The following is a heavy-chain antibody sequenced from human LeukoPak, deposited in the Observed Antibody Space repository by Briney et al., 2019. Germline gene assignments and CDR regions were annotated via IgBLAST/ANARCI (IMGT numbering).Heavy chain of an antibody. Sequence: GGSLRLSCAASGFTFNNAWMSWLRQAPGKGLAWVGRIKSKTDGGTTDYGAPVKGIFTISRDDSKNTLYLQMNSLKTEDTAIYYCTASRGSGNFIYWGQGTLVTVSS. CDR1: GFTFNNAW. V-gene: IGHV3-15*01. D-gene: IGHD3-10*01. J-gene: IGHJ4*02. CDR3: TASRGSGNFIY. CDR2: IKSKTDGGTT.